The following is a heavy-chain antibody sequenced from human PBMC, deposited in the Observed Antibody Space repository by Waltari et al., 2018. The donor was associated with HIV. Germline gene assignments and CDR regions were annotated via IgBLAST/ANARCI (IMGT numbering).Heavy chain of an antibody. D-gene: IGHD2-15*01. J-gene: IGHJ4*02. CDR3: TKGGFCNRGSCYKRFDS. V-gene: IGHV3-23*01. CDR1: GFHFGSYR. CDR2: ISGTGATI. Sequence: QILESRGGWVPPGGSLRLSCVGSGFHFGSYRITWARQPPRKGLECVSVISGTGATILNADSVKGRFTISRDNSKNEVYLQMDSLKVEDTAMYYCTKGGFCNRGSCYKRFDSWGQGTAVTVSP.